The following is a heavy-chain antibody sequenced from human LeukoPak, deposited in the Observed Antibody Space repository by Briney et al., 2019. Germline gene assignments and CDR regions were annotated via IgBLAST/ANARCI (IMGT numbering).Heavy chain of an antibody. Sequence: SETLSLTCTVSGGSISSGSYYWSWIRQPAGKGLEWIGRIYTSGSTNYNPSLKSRVTISVDTSKNQFSLKLSSVTAADTAVYYCAREGGGSHSFDYWGQGTLVTVSS. CDR3: AREGGGSHSFDY. CDR1: GGSISSGSYY. CDR2: IYTSGST. D-gene: IGHD1-26*01. J-gene: IGHJ4*02. V-gene: IGHV4-61*02.